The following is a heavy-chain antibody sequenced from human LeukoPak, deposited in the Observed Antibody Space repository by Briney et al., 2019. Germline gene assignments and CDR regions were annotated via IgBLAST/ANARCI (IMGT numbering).Heavy chain of an antibody. CDR3: ATATSYGGIDY. Sequence: SQTLSLTCAVSGGSSRSGDYFWSWIRQPPGKGLEWIGHIHYSGSTYYNPSLKSRVTISVDTSKNQFSLKLSSVTASDTAVYYCATATSYGGIDYWGQGTLVTVSS. J-gene: IGHJ4*02. V-gene: IGHV4-30-2*03. CDR1: GGSSRSGDYF. D-gene: IGHD4/OR15-4a*01. CDR2: IHYSGST.